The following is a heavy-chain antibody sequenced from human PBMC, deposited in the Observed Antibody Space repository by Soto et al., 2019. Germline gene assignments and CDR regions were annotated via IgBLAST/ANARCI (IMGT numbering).Heavy chain of an antibody. CDR2: LYYSVST. V-gene: IGHV4-59*01. Sequence: SETPSLTCAVYGAFFSCYYWSWIRHPPGKGLEWIGYLYYSVSTNYNPPLKSRVTISVYTSKNQFSLKLSSVTAADTAVYYCARARGYSGYDRPPDAFDIWGQGTMVTVS. J-gene: IGHJ3*02. D-gene: IGHD5-12*01. CDR1: GAFFSCYY. CDR3: ARARGYSGYDRPPDAFDI.